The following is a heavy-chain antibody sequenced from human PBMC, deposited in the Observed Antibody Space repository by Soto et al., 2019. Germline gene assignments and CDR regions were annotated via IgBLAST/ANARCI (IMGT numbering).Heavy chain of an antibody. J-gene: IGHJ4*02. CDR1: GFTFSNYA. Sequence: VQLLESGGGLVQPGGSLRLSCAASGFTFSNYAMSWVRQAPGKGLEWVSVISDSGGSTYYADSVKGRFTISRDNYKNTLYLQMNSLRAEDTAVYYCASLRGVIPTFLPFDYWGQGTLVTVSS. CDR2: ISDSGGST. V-gene: IGHV3-23*01. CDR3: ASLRGVIPTFLPFDY. D-gene: IGHD3-10*01.